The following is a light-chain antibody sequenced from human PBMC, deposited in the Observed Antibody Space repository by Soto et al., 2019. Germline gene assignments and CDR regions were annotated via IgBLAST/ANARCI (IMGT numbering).Light chain of an antibody. V-gene: IGLV1-47*01. Sequence: QSVLTQPPSASGTPGQRVTISCSGSSSNIGSNYVYWYQQLPGTAPKLLIYRNNQRPSGVPDRFSGSKSGTSASLAISGLRSEDEADYYCCSYAGTYSVFFGGGTKLTVL. CDR2: RNN. J-gene: IGLJ2*01. CDR1: SSNIGSNY. CDR3: CSYAGTYSVF.